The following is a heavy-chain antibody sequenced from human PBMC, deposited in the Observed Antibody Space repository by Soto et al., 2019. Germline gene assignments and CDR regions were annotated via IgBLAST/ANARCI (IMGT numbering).Heavy chain of an antibody. CDR3: ARLDAPGDRAFDI. Sequence: EVQLVESGGGLVQPGGSLKLSCAASGFTFSGSAIHWVRQASGKGLEWVARIRDKGNNYATAYAASVKGRFTISRDVSKNTAFLQMNSLSTEDTAVYYCARLDAPGDRAFDIWGQGTMVTVSS. CDR2: IRDKGNNYAT. V-gene: IGHV3-73*01. CDR1: GFTFSGSA. J-gene: IGHJ3*02.